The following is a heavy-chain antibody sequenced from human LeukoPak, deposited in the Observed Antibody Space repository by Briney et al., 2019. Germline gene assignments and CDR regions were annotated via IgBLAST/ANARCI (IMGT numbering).Heavy chain of an antibody. CDR2: ISAYNGNA. J-gene: IGHJ4*02. CDR3: ARSLSGSYYGVYFDY. Sequence: ASVKVSCKASGYTFTSYGISWVQQAPGQGLEWMGWISAYNGNANYAQKLQGRVTMTTDTSTSTAYMELRSLRSDDTAVYYCARSLSGSYYGVYFDYWGQGTLVTVSS. CDR1: GYTFTSYG. V-gene: IGHV1-18*01. D-gene: IGHD1-26*01.